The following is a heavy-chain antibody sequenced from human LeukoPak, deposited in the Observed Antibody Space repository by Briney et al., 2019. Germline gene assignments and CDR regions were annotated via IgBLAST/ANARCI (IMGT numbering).Heavy chain of an antibody. CDR3: ARSGDSSGYFREITLYYFDY. J-gene: IGHJ4*02. V-gene: IGHV3-11*01. D-gene: IGHD3-22*01. CDR2: ISSSGSTI. Sequence: GGSLRLSCAASGFTFTDYYMSWIRQAPGKGLEWVSYISSSGSTIHYADSVKGRFTISRDNAKNSLYLQMNSPRAEDTAVYYCARSGDSSGYFREITLYYFDYWGQGTLVTVSS. CDR1: GFTFTDYY.